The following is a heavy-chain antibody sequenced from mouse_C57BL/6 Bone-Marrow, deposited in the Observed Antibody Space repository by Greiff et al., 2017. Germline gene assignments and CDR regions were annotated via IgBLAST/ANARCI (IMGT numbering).Heavy chain of an antibody. CDR2: IYPGDGDT. CDR1: GYAFSSSW. D-gene: IGHD1-1*01. Sequence: VQLQQSGPELVKPGASVKISCKASGYAFSSSWMNWVKQRPGKGLEWIGRIYPGDGDTNYNGKFKGKATLTADKSSSTAYMQLSSLTSEDPAVYFCARNYYGSKGYWGQGTTLTVSS. J-gene: IGHJ2*01. CDR3: ARNYYGSKGY. V-gene: IGHV1-82*01.